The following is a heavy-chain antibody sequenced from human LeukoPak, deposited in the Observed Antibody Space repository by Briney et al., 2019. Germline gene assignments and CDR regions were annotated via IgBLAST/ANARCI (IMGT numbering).Heavy chain of an antibody. CDR2: IYHSGST. CDR1: GGSISSSSYY. D-gene: IGHD3-10*01. V-gene: IGHV4-61*05. J-gene: IGHJ5*02. Sequence: SETLSLTCTVSGGSISSSSYYRSWIRQPPGKGLEWIGFIYHSGSTDYNPSLESRGTISVDTSKNQFSLKLTSVTAADTAVYYCARTNYYGSGSYYPDLWGQGTLVTVSS. CDR3: ARTNYYGSGSYYPDL.